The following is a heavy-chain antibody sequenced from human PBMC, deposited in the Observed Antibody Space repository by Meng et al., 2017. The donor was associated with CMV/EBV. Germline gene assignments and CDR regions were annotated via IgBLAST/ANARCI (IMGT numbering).Heavy chain of an antibody. CDR1: GGTFSSYA. D-gene: IGHD1-14*01. CDR3: ARQVPEFFGKDYYYYGMDV. V-gene: IGHV1-69*05. J-gene: IGHJ6*02. CDR2: SIPIFGTA. Sequence: SVKVSCKASGGTFSSYAISWVRQAPGQGLEWMGGSIPIFGTANYAQKFQGRVTITTDESTSTAYMELSSLRSEDTAVYYCARQVPEFFGKDYYYYGMDVWGQGTTVTVSS.